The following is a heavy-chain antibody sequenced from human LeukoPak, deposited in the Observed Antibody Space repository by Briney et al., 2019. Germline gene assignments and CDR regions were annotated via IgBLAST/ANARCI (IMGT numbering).Heavy chain of an antibody. CDR2: INRSGSI. CDR3: ARGYSGYDYGVYYFDY. V-gene: IGHV4-34*01. CDR1: GGSLSDYY. Sequence: SETLSLTCGVSGGSLSDYYSWIRQPPGKGLEWIGEINRSGSINYNPSLKSRVTLSADTSKSQFSLNLRSVTAADTAVYYCARGYSGYDYGVYYFDYWGQGTLVTVSS. J-gene: IGHJ4*02. D-gene: IGHD5-12*01.